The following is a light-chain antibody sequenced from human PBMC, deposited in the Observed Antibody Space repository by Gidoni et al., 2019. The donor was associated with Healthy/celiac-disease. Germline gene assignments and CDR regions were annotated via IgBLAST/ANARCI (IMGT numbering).Light chain of an antibody. CDR3: QQSYSTPPIT. V-gene: IGKV1-39*01. Sequence: QMTQSPSSLSASVGDRVTITCRASQSISSYLNWYQQKPGKAPKLLIYAASSLQSGVPSRFSGSGSGTDFTLTISSLQPEDFANYYCQQSYSTPPITFGQGTRLEIK. CDR1: QSISSY. CDR2: AAS. J-gene: IGKJ5*01.